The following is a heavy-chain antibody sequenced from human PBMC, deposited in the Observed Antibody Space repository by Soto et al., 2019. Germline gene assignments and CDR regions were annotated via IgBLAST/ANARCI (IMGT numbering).Heavy chain of an antibody. CDR1: GGTFSTFA. J-gene: IGHJ4*02. CDR2: IIPMFGTT. D-gene: IGHD4-17*01. CDR3: VRERRDDYCQLDF. V-gene: IGHV1-69*12. Sequence: QVQLVQSGAEVKKPGSSVKVSCKTFGGTFSTFAISWVRQAPGQGLEWMGGIIPMFGTTYFAQTFQDRITITADGATTTAYMELSSLRSEDTAVYYCVRERRDDYCQLDFWGQGTLVTVSS.